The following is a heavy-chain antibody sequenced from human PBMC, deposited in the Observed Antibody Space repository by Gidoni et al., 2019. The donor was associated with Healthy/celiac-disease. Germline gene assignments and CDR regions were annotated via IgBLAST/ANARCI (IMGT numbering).Heavy chain of an antibody. D-gene: IGHD3-22*01. Sequence: QVQLVESGGGVVQPGRSLRLSCAASGFTFSSYAMHWVRQAPGKGLEWVAVISYDGSNKDYADSVKGRFTISRDNSKNTLYLQMNSLRAEDTAVYYCARAMGYDSSGYYAPFDYWGQGTLVTVSS. J-gene: IGHJ4*02. V-gene: IGHV3-30-3*01. CDR3: ARAMGYDSSGYYAPFDY. CDR1: GFTFSSYA. CDR2: ISYDGSNK.